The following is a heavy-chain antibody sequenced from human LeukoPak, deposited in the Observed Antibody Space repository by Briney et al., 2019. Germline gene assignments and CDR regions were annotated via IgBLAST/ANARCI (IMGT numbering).Heavy chain of an antibody. V-gene: IGHV3-48*01. Sequence: PGGSLRLSCAASGFTFSSYSMNWVRQAPGKGLEWVSYISSSSSTIYYADSVKGRFTVSRDNAKNSLYLQMNSLRAEDTAVYYCARDPANYYDSSGYSDYWGQGTLVTVSS. CDR3: ARDPANYYDSSGYSDY. D-gene: IGHD3-22*01. CDR2: ISSSSSTI. J-gene: IGHJ4*02. CDR1: GFTFSSYS.